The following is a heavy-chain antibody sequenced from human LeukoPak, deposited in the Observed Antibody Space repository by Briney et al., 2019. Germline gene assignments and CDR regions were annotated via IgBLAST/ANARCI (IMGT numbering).Heavy chain of an antibody. CDR2: ISSSAGNT. J-gene: IGHJ5*02. D-gene: IGHD3-3*01. CDR3: ARESIRSGSLKWFDP. Sequence: GGSLRLSCAASGFTFSSYAMNWVRQAPGKGLEWVSLISSSAGNTMYAHSVTGRFTISRDNSKDTVSLQMSSLRAEDTAIYYCARESIRSGSLKWFDPWGQGTLVTVSS. CDR1: GFTFSSYA. V-gene: IGHV3-23*01.